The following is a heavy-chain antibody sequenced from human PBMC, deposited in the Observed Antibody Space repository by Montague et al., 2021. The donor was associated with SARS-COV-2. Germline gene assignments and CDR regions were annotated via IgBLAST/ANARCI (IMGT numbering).Heavy chain of an antibody. V-gene: IGHV4-39*01. Sequence: SETLSLTCTVSGGSISSSSYYWGWIRQPPGKGLEWIGSIYYSGGTYYNPSLKSRVTISVDTSKNQFSLKLSSVTAADTAVYCCARHERQWLRLYPYYFDYWGQGTLVTVSS. CDR1: GGSISSSSYY. CDR2: IYYSGGT. J-gene: IGHJ4*02. CDR3: ARHERQWLRLYPYYFDY. D-gene: IGHD5-12*01.